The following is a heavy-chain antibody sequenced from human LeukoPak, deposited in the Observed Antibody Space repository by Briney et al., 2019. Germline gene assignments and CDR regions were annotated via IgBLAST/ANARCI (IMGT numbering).Heavy chain of an antibody. CDR2: IIPIFGTA. D-gene: IGHD6-13*01. Sequence: GASVKVSCKASGGTFSSYAISWVRQAPGQGLEWMGGIIPIFGTANYAQKFQGRVTITADESTSTAYMELSSLRSEDTAVYYCARGYFSRIAAAGTKRYYMDVWGKGTTVTVSS. V-gene: IGHV1-69*13. CDR3: ARGYFSRIAAAGTKRYYMDV. J-gene: IGHJ6*03. CDR1: GGTFSSYA.